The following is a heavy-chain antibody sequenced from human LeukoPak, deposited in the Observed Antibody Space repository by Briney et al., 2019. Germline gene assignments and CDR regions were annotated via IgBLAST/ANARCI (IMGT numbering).Heavy chain of an antibody. CDR2: INWDGSRI. J-gene: IGHJ3*02. CDR1: GFTFDDHA. V-gene: IGHV3-9*01. D-gene: IGHD3-22*01. CDR3: ARASYYYDTSGLGALDI. Sequence: GRSLRLSCAASGFTFDDHAMYWVRQAPGKGLEWVSGINWDGSRIGYADAVKGRFTISRDSAKKSLCLQMNSLRTEDTALYYCARASYYYDTSGLGALDIWGQETLVTVSS.